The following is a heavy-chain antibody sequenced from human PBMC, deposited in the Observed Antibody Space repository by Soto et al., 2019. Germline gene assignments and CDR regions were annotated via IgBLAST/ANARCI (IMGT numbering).Heavy chain of an antibody. J-gene: IGHJ6*02. Sequence: LSLTCTVSGGSISSSSYYWGWIRQPPGKGLEWIGSIYYSGSTYYNPSLKSRVTISVDTSKNQFSLKLSSVTAADTAVYYCARPGYSSGWFSGGYRMDVWGQGTTVTVYS. CDR1: GGSISSSSYY. D-gene: IGHD6-19*01. CDR2: IYYSGST. CDR3: ARPGYSSGWFSGGYRMDV. V-gene: IGHV4-39*01.